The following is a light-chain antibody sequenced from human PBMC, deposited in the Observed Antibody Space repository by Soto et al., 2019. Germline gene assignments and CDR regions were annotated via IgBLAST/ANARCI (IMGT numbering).Light chain of an antibody. Sequence: ELVATQSPATLSVSPAGRATLSCRASHSVSRDLAWYQQKPGHSPRLLIYDASTRATGIPARFSGGGSGTEFTLTILRLQSEDFAIYYCQHYNNSPRTFGQGTKVDIK. CDR2: DAS. CDR1: HSVSRD. CDR3: QHYNNSPRT. J-gene: IGKJ1*01. V-gene: IGKV3-15*01.